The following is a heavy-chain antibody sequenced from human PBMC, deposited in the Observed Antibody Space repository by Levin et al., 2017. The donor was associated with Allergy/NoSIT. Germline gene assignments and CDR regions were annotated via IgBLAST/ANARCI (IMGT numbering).Heavy chain of an antibody. CDR1: GGSITNYY. Sequence: PSETLSLTCTVSGGSITNYYWSWIRQPPGKGLEWIGYIYYSGSTNYNPSLQSRLTISVDTSKNQFSLKLSSVTAADSAMYYCARDWTTAAPRGGHYDYGMDGWGQGTTVTVSS. CDR2: IYYSGST. CDR3: ARDWTTAAPRGGHYDYGMDG. D-gene: IGHD4-11*01. J-gene: IGHJ6*02. V-gene: IGHV4-59*01.